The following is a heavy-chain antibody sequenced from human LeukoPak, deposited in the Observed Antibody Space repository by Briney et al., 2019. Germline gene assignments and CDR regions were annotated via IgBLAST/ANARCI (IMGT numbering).Heavy chain of an antibody. CDR1: GITFSTYA. Sequence: PGGSLRLSCAASGITFSTYAMNWVRQAPGKGLEWVASINSDGSEGYYADVVKGRFTISRDNAKNSLYLQISSLRAEDTAVYYCARSSYSSSSSVWGQGTMVTVSS. V-gene: IGHV3-7*03. J-gene: IGHJ3*01. D-gene: IGHD6-6*01. CDR3: ARSSYSSSSSV. CDR2: INSDGSEG.